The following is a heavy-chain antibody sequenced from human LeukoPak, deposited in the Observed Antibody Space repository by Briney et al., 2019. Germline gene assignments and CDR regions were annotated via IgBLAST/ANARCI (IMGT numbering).Heavy chain of an antibody. CDR2: ISGSGGST. Sequence: PGGSLRLSCAASGFTFSNYAMSWVRQAPGKGLEWVSGISGSGGSTYYTDSVKGRFTISRDNSKNTLFLQMNSLRAEDTAVYYCAKSDGYPYWGQGNLVTVSS. CDR1: GFTFSNYA. D-gene: IGHD5-24*01. V-gene: IGHV3-23*01. J-gene: IGHJ4*02. CDR3: AKSDGYPY.